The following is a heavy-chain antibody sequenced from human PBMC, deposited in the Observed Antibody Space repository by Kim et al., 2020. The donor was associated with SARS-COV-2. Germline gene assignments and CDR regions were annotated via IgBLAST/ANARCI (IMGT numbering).Heavy chain of an antibody. D-gene: IGHD5-12*01. Sequence: SETLSLTCTVSGGSISDSGYWGWMRQPPGKGLEWIGNIDSSGSTYYNPSLKSRVTISIDRSKKQVSLRVTSVTAADTAVFYCARGPQPSWRWYYDLWGRG. V-gene: IGHV4-39*07. CDR3: ARGPQPSWRWYYDL. CDR2: IDSSGST. CDR1: GGSISDSGY. J-gene: IGHJ2*01.